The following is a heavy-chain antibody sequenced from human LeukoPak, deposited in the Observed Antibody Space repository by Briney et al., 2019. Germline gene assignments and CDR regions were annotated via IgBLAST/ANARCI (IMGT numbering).Heavy chain of an antibody. J-gene: IGHJ4*02. Sequence: GGSLRLSCAAYAFTFGNYAMNWVPQAPGKGLEWVSGLSGSGARTYHADSVKGWFTIYRDNSKHTLYLQMNRLRAGDTAVYYCAKGSDRSVSYSLDYWGQGTLVSVSS. CDR2: LSGSGART. CDR1: AFTFGNYA. CDR3: AKGSDRSVSYSLDY. D-gene: IGHD3-10*01. V-gene: IGHV3-23*01.